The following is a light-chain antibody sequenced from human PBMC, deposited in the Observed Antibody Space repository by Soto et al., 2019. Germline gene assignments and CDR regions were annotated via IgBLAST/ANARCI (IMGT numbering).Light chain of an antibody. V-gene: IGLV2-14*01. J-gene: IGLJ1*01. CDR2: DVG. CDR1: SSDVGGYNY. Sequence: QSVLTQPASVSGSPGQSITISCTGTSSDVGGYNYVSWYQQHPGKAPKLMIYDVGNRPSGVSNRFSGSKSGNTASLTISGLQAEDEADYYCSSYPTSSTLYVFGPGTKVTVL. CDR3: SSYPTSSTLYV.